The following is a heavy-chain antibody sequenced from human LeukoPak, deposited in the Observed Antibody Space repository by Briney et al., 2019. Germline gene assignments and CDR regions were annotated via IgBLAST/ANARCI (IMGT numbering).Heavy chain of an antibody. Sequence: GGSLRLSCSASGLTVITNDMTWVRQPPAKGLEWVSVLYSDGNTKYADSVQGRFTISRDNSKNTLYLEMNSLSPDDTAVYYCARGVEPLAANTLAYWGQGTLVTVSS. CDR1: GLTVITND. CDR3: ARGVEPLAANTLAY. D-gene: IGHD1-14*01. V-gene: IGHV3-53*01. J-gene: IGHJ4*02. CDR2: LYSDGNT.